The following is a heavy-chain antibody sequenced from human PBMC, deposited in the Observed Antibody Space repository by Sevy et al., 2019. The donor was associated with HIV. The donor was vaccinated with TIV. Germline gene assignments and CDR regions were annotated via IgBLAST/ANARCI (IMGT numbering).Heavy chain of an antibody. V-gene: IGHV4-59*01. Sequence: SETLSLTCTVSGGSISSYYWSWIRQPPGKGLEWIGYIYHSGSTNYNPSLKSRVTISVDTSKNQFSLKLSSVTAADTAVYYCAKGGATTVTTIYYYGMDVWGQGTTVTVSS. D-gene: IGHD4-17*01. CDR3: AKGGATTVTTIYYYGMDV. CDR1: GGSISSYY. CDR2: IYHSGST. J-gene: IGHJ6*02.